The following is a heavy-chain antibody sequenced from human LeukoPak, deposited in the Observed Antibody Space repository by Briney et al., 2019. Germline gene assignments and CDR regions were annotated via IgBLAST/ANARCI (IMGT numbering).Heavy chain of an antibody. D-gene: IGHD3-9*01. V-gene: IGHV1-24*01. Sequence: GASVKVSCKVSGYPLTELSMHWVRQAPGKGLEWMGGFDPEDGETIYAQKFQGRVTITADKSTSTAYMELSSLRSEDTAVYYCARLDYDILTGYYKRAFDIWGQGTMVTVSS. J-gene: IGHJ3*02. CDR1: GYPLTELS. CDR3: ARLDYDILTGYYKRAFDI. CDR2: FDPEDGET.